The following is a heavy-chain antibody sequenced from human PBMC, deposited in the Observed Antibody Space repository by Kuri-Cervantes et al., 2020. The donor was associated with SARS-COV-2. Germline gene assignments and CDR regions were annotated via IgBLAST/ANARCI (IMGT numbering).Heavy chain of an antibody. Sequence: GESLKISCKGSGYSFTTYWIGWVRQMPGKGLEWMGIVYPGDSETRYSPSFQGQVTLSVDKSINTACLQWNSVKASDTAMYYCARRGSGWYDYWGQGTLVTVSS. CDR1: GYSFTTYW. V-gene: IGHV5-51*01. CDR2: VYPGDSET. CDR3: ARRGSGWYDY. J-gene: IGHJ4*02. D-gene: IGHD6-19*01.